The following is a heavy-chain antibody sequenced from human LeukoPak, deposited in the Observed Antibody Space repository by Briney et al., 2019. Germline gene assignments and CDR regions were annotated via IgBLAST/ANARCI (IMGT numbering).Heavy chain of an antibody. CDR1: GFTFSSYA. J-gene: IGHJ4*02. Sequence: PGGSLRLSCAASGFTFSSYAMHWVRQAPGKGLEGVAVISYDGSNKYYADSVKGRFTISRDNSKNTLYLQMNSLRAEDTAVYYCARRCSSTSCYGAFDYWGQGTLVTVSS. CDR2: ISYDGSNK. CDR3: ARRCSSTSCYGAFDY. D-gene: IGHD2-2*01. V-gene: IGHV3-30*14.